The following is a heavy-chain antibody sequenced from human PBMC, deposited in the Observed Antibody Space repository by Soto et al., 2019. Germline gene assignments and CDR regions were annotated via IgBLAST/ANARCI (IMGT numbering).Heavy chain of an antibody. D-gene: IGHD3-22*01. V-gene: IGHV1-46*01. Sequence: QVQLVQSGAEVKKPGASVKVSCKASGYTFTSYYMHWVRQAPGQGLEWMGIINPSGGSTSYAQKCQGRLTMARGTSTSTGYMELSSLRSEDTAVYYCERDGAYDSSGYYDYFDYWGQGTLVTVSS. CDR1: GYTFTSYY. CDR3: ERDGAYDSSGYYDYFDY. J-gene: IGHJ4*02. CDR2: INPSGGST.